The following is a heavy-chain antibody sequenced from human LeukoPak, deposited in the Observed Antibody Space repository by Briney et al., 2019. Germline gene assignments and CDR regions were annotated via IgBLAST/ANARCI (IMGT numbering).Heavy chain of an antibody. D-gene: IGHD3-3*01. V-gene: IGHV4-59*12. Sequence: SETLSLTCTVSGGSISNYYWTRIRQPPGKGLEWIGFISYSGNTNYNPSLKSRVPISLDTSKNQFSLKLSSVTAADTAVYYCARPAYDFWSGYYTRLDYFDYWGQGTLVTVSS. CDR1: GGSISNYY. J-gene: IGHJ4*02. CDR3: ARPAYDFWSGYYTRLDYFDY. CDR2: ISYSGNT.